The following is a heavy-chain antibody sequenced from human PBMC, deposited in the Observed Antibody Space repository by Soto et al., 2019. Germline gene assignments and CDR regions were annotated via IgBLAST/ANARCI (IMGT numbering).Heavy chain of an antibody. V-gene: IGHV1-69*12. D-gene: IGHD6-13*01. CDR1: GGTFSSYA. J-gene: IGHJ5*02. CDR3: ASNIEAAGHNWFDP. Sequence: QVQLVQSGAEVKKPGSSVKVSCKASGGTFSSYAISWVRQAPGQGLEWMGGIIPIFGTANYAQKFQGRVTIAADESTSTDYMELSSLRSEDTAVYYCASNIEAAGHNWFDPWGQGTLVTVSS. CDR2: IIPIFGTA.